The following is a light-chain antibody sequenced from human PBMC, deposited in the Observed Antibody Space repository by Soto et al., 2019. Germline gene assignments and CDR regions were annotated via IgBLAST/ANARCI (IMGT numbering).Light chain of an antibody. CDR1: QSISSW. V-gene: IGKV1-9*01. CDR3: QQLNTYPPWT. Sequence: DIQMTQSPSTLSASVGDRVAITCRASQSISSWLAWYQQKPGKAPELLIYAASTLQSGVPSRFSGSGSGTDFTLTISSLQPEDSATYYCQQLNTYPPWTFGQGTKVDI. J-gene: IGKJ1*01. CDR2: AAS.